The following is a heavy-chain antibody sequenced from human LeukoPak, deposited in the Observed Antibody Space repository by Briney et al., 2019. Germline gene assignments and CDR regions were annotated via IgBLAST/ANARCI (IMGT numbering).Heavy chain of an antibody. Sequence: GGSLRLSCATSGFTFSSYSMNWVRQAPGKGLEWVSSISSSSSYIYYADSVKGRFTISRDNAKNSLYLQMNSLRAEDTAVYYCAKDTYGGNSGVIDYWGQGTLVTVSS. D-gene: IGHD4-23*01. J-gene: IGHJ4*02. CDR1: GFTFSSYS. CDR3: AKDTYGGNSGVIDY. V-gene: IGHV3-21*01. CDR2: ISSSSSYI.